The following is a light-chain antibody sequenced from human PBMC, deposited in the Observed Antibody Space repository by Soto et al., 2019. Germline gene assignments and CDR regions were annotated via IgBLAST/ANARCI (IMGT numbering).Light chain of an antibody. CDR1: SSDVGGYNY. J-gene: IGLJ3*02. CDR2: EVS. CDR3: SSYTSSSTGV. Sequence: QTVVTQPASVSGSPGQSITISCTGTSSDVGGYNYVSWYQQHPGKAPKLMIYEVSNRPSGVSNRFSGSKSGNTASLTISGLQAEDEADYYCSSYTSSSTGVFGGGTKLTVL. V-gene: IGLV2-14*01.